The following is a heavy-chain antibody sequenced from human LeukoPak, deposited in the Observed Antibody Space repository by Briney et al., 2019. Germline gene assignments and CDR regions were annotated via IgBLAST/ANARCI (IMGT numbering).Heavy chain of an antibody. Sequence: GGSLRLSCVASGFTFTKAWMSWVRQVPGKGLEWVANIKPDGSEKYYVDSVKGRFTISRDNAKNSLYLQMNSLRAEDTAVYYCATVLNSGSFRYFDYWGQGTLVSVSS. J-gene: IGHJ4*02. D-gene: IGHD1-26*01. CDR3: ATVLNSGSFRYFDY. CDR1: GFTFTKAW. V-gene: IGHV3-7*01. CDR2: IKPDGSEK.